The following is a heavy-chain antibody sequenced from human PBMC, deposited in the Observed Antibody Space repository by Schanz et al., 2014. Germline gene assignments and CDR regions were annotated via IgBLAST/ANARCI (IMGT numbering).Heavy chain of an antibody. Sequence: EVQLVESGGGLVQPGGSLRLSCAASGFTFSTYWMHWVRQAPGKGLVWVSHINSDGTTTTYADSVKGRFTISRDNSMNTLHLQMDGLRVEDTAVYYCARDAVALVPEYFMDVWGKGTPVTASS. V-gene: IGHV3-74*01. CDR3: ARDAVALVPEYFMDV. CDR1: GFTFSTYW. D-gene: IGHD2-15*01. CDR2: INSDGTTT. J-gene: IGHJ6*03.